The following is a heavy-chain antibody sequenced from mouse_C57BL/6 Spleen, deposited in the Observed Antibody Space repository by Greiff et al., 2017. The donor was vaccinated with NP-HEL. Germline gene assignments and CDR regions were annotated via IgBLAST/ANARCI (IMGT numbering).Heavy chain of an antibody. V-gene: IGHV1-61*01. CDR3: ARKGNYYGSSLWYFDY. D-gene: IGHD1-1*01. CDR1: GYTFTSYW. Sequence: QVQLQQSGAELVRPGSSVKLSCKASGYTFTSYWMDWVKQRPGQGLEWIGNIYPSDSETHYNQKFKDKATLTVDKSSSTAYMQLSSLTSEDSAVYYCARKGNYYGSSLWYFDYWGQGTTLTVSS. CDR2: IYPSDSET. J-gene: IGHJ2*01.